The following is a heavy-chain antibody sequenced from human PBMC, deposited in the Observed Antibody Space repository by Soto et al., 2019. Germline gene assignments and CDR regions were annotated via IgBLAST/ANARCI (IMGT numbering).Heavy chain of an antibody. J-gene: IGHJ6*03. CDR2: IYSGGST. D-gene: IGHD3-16*02. Sequence: GGSLRLSCAASGFTVSSNYMSWVRQAPGKGLEWVSVIYSGGSTYYADSVKGRFTISRDNSKNTLYLQMNSLRAEDTAVYYCARVRTPLERLSLDYYYYYMDVWGKGTTVTVSS. CDR3: ARVRTPLERLSLDYYYYYMDV. V-gene: IGHV3-66*01. CDR1: GFTVSSNY.